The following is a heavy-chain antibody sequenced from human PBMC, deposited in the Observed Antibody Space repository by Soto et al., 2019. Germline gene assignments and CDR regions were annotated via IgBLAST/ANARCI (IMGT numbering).Heavy chain of an antibody. D-gene: IGHD3-22*01. CDR1: GGSISTGGYY. Sequence: QVQLQESGPGLVKPSQTLSLTCTVSGGSISTGGYYWSWIRQHPGKGLEWIGHIYYSGSTYHNPSLKSRLIISVDTSKNQFSLTLSSVTAADTAVYYCARLYETTGYYDEGGFDPWGQGTLVTVSS. CDR3: ARLYETTGYYDEGGFDP. J-gene: IGHJ5*02. CDR2: IYYSGST. V-gene: IGHV4-31*03.